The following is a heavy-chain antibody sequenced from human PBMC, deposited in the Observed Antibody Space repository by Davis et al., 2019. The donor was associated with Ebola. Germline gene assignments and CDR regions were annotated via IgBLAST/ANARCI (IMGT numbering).Heavy chain of an antibody. Sequence: PGGSLRLSCAASGFVFRNYAMSWVRQAPGKGLEWVSTLGTSADTYYADSVKGRFTISRDNSKNTLYLQMNGLRVEDTAIYYCAKDTSNIWFDIWGQGTNVTVSS. CDR2: LGTSADT. J-gene: IGHJ3*02. CDR1: GFVFRNYA. V-gene: IGHV3-23*01. CDR3: AKDTSNIWFDI. D-gene: IGHD1-26*01.